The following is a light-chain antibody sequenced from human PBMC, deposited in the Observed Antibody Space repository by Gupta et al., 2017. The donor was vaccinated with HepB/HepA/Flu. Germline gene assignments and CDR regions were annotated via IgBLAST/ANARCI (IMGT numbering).Light chain of an antibody. V-gene: IGLV2-14*03. CDR1: SSDVGGYNY. CDR3: NSYTSSNTLV. J-gene: IGLJ1*01. CDR2: DVT. Sequence: QSALTQPASVSGSPGQSLTISCTGTSSDVGGYNYVSWYQQHPGKAPKLMIYDVTSRPSGVSNRFSGSKSGNTASLTISGLQVEDEAEYYCNSYTSSNTLVFGTGTKVTV.